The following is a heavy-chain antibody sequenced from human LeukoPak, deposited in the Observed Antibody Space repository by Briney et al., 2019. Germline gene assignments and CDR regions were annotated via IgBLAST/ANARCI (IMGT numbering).Heavy chain of an antibody. CDR1: GGTFSSCA. D-gene: IGHD5-12*01. V-gene: IGHV1-69*13. J-gene: IGHJ5*02. Sequence: ASVKVSCKDSGGTFSSCAISWVRQAPGQGLEWMGGIIPIFGTANYAQKFQGRVTITADESTSTAYMELSSLRSEDTAAYYCAMGRGWPFGFDPGGQGTLVTVSS. CDR2: IIPIFGTA. CDR3: AMGRGWPFGFDP.